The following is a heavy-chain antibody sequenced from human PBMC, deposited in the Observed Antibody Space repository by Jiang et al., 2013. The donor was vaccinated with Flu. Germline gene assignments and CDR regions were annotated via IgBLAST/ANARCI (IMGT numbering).Heavy chain of an antibody. J-gene: IGHJ4*02. CDR1: GDSVSSNSAA. V-gene: IGHV6-1*01. CDR2: TYYRSKWYN. CDR3: AREDSGSYGPHYAFDY. D-gene: IGHD1-26*01. Sequence: QTLSLTCAISGDSVSSNSAAWNWIRQSPSRGLEWLGRTYYRSKWYNDYAVSVKSRITINPDTSKNQFSLQLNSVTPEGTAVYYCAREDSGSYGPHYAFDYWGQGTLVTVSS.